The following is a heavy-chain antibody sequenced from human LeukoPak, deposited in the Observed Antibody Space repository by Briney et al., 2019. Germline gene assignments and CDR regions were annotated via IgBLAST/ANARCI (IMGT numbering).Heavy chain of an antibody. V-gene: IGHV1-8*01. J-gene: IGHJ6*03. CDR1: GYTFTSYD. Sequence: GASVKVSCKASGYTFTSYDINWVRQATGQGLEWMGWMNPNSGNTGYAQKFQGRVTMTRDTSISTAYMQLNSLRSDDTAIYYCARVPTHQAYYYYIDVWGKGTTVIVSS. CDR3: ARVPTHQAYYYYIDV. CDR2: MNPNSGNT.